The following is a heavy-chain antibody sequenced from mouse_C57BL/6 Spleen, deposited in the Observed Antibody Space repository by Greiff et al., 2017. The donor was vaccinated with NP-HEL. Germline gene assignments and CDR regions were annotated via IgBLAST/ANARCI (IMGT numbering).Heavy chain of an antibody. D-gene: IGHD1-1*01. CDR2: IYPRSGNT. CDR3: ARTKYYGSGYEYFDV. V-gene: IGHV1-81*01. J-gene: IGHJ1*03. Sequence: QVQLQQSGAELARPGASVKLSCKASGYTFTSYGISWVKQRTGQGLEWIGEIYPRSGNTYYNEKFKGKATLTADKSSSTAYMELRSLTSEDAAVYYCARTKYYGSGYEYFDVWGTGTTVTVSS. CDR1: GYTFTSYG.